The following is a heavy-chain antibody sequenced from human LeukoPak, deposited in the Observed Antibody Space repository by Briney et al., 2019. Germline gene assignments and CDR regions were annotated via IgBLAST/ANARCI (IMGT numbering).Heavy chain of an antibody. J-gene: IGHJ3*02. D-gene: IGHD3-10*01. CDR3: ARAYYYGSGERIDAFDI. V-gene: IGHV1-69*05. CDR1: GGTFSCYA. CDR2: IIPIFGTA. Sequence: SVKVSCKASGGTFSCYAISWVRQAPGQGLEWMGGIIPIFGTANYAQKFQGRVTITTDESTSTAYMELSSLRSEDTAVYYCARAYYYGSGERIDAFDIWGQGTMVTVSS.